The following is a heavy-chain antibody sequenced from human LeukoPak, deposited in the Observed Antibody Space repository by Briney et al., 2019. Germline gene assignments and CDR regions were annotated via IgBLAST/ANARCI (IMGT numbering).Heavy chain of an antibody. CDR3: ARGEDYYGSGSYYNSFDY. CDR2: IIPISGTA. V-gene: IGHV1-69*01. D-gene: IGHD3-10*01. CDR1: GGTFSSYA. J-gene: IGHJ4*02. Sequence: SVKVSCKASGGTFSSYAISWVRQAPGQGLEWMGGIIPISGTANYAQKFQGRVTITADESTSTAYMELSSLRSEDTAVYYCARGEDYYGSGSYYNSFDYWGQGTLVTVSS.